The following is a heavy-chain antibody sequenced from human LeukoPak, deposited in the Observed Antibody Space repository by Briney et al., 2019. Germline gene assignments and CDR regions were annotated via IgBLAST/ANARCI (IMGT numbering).Heavy chain of an antibody. Sequence: VASVKLSCKASGDTFSSYAISWVRQAPGQGLEWMGRIIPIFGIANYAQKFQGRVTITADKSTSTAYMELSSLRSEDTAVYYCARAPSSGSYFDYWGQGTLVSVSS. J-gene: IGHJ4*02. V-gene: IGHV1-69*04. CDR2: IIPIFGIA. CDR1: GDTFSSYA. CDR3: ARAPSSGSYFDY. D-gene: IGHD1-26*01.